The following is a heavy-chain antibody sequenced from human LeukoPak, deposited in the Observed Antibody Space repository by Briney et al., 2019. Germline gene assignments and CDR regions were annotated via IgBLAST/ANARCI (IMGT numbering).Heavy chain of an antibody. V-gene: IGHV3-74*01. D-gene: IGHD5-24*01. J-gene: IGHJ6*03. CDR3: ARGTWATLYYYYMDV. Sequence: PGGSLRLSCAASGFTYSSYWMHWVRQAPGKGLVWASRINSDGSSTSYADSVKGRFTISRDNAKNTLYLQMNSLRAEDTAVYYCARGTWATLYYYYMDVWGKGTTVTVSS. CDR2: INSDGSST. CDR1: GFTYSSYW.